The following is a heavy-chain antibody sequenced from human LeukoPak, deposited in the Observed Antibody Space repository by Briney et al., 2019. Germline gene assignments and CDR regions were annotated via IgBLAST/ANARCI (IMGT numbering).Heavy chain of an antibody. CDR1: GFTFSSYA. CDR3: AKAQNRVKRSYSSSWYGDY. D-gene: IGHD6-13*01. CDR2: ISGSGGST. V-gene: IGHV3-23*01. J-gene: IGHJ4*02. Sequence: GGSLRLSCAASGFTFSSYAMSWVRQAPGKGLEWVSAISGSGGSTYYADSVKGRFTISRDNSKNTLYLQMNSLRAEDTAVYYCAKAQNRVKRSYSSSWYGDYWGQGTLVTVSS.